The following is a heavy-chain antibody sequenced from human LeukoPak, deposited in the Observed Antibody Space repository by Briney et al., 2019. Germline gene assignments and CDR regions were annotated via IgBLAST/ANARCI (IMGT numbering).Heavy chain of an antibody. Sequence: GGSLRLSCAASGFTVSSNYMSWVRQAPGKGLEWVSVIYSGGSTYYADSVKGRFTISRDNAKNSLYLQMNSLRAEDTAVYYCARDRSYCGGDCYLDAFDIWGQGTMVTVSS. CDR1: GFTVSSNY. V-gene: IGHV3-53*01. D-gene: IGHD2-21*02. CDR3: ARDRSYCGGDCYLDAFDI. CDR2: IYSGGST. J-gene: IGHJ3*02.